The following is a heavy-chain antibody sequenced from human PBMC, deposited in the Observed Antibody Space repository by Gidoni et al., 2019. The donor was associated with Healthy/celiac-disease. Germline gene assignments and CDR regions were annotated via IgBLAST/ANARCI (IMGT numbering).Heavy chain of an antibody. CDR3: AKDFIPKRVVAATAFTSPFDY. J-gene: IGHJ4*02. V-gene: IGHV3-23*01. CDR1: GFTFSSYA. Sequence: EVQLLESGGGLVQPGGSLRLSCAASGFTFSSYAMSWVRQAPGKGLEWVSAISGSGGSTYYADSVKGRFTISRDNSKNTLYLQMNSLRAEDTAVYYCAKDFIPKRVVAATAFTSPFDYWGQGTLVTVSS. CDR2: ISGSGGST. D-gene: IGHD2-15*01.